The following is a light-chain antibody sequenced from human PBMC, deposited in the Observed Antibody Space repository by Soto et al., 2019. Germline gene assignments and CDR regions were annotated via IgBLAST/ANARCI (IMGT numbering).Light chain of an antibody. Sequence: QSALTQPASVSRSPGQSITISCTGTSTDVGRYNYVSWYQQHPGKAPKLMVYDVSNRPSWVSNRFSGSKSGITASLTISGLQAEDEADYYRPSYTSEITYDFGPWTKGTV. V-gene: IGLV2-14*01. CDR1: STDVGRYNY. CDR2: DVS. J-gene: IGLJ1*01. CDR3: PSYTSEITYD.